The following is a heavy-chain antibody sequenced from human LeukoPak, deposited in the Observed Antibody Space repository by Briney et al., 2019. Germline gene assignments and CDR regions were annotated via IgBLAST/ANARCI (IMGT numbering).Heavy chain of an antibody. CDR1: GFTFSSYA. CDR3: ARLRTTQRYFDY. D-gene: IGHD2-2*01. V-gene: IGHV3-30-3*01. J-gene: IGHJ4*02. CDR2: ISYDGSNK. Sequence: GGSLRLSCAASGFTFSSYAMHWVRQAPGKGLEWVAVISYDGSNKYYADSVKGRFTISRDNSKNTLYLQMNSLRAEDTAVYYCARLRTTQRYFDYWGQGTLVTVSS.